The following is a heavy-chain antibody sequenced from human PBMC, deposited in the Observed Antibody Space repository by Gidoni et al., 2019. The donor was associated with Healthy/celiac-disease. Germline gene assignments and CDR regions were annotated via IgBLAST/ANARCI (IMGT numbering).Heavy chain of an antibody. D-gene: IGHD5-12*01. CDR2: IWYDGSNK. CDR3: ARDGGGYSGYDFDY. CDR1: GFTFSSYG. J-gene: IGHJ4*02. Sequence: QVQLVESGGGVVQPGRSLRLSCAASGFTFSSYGMHWVRQAPGKGLEWVAVIWYDGSNKYYADSVKGRFTISRDNSKNTLYLQMNSLRAEDTAVYYCARDGGGYSGYDFDYWGQGTLVTVSS. V-gene: IGHV3-33*01.